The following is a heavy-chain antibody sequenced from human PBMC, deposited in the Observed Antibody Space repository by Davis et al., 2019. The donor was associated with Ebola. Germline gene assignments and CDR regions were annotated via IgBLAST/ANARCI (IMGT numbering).Heavy chain of an antibody. CDR2: ISSSSSYI. Sequence: PGGSLRLSCAASGFTFSSYSMNWVRQAPGKGLEWVSSISSSSSYIYYADSVKGRFTISRDNAKNSLYLQMNSLRAEDTAVYYCARDLEYSSSSGYRFDYWGQGTLVTVSS. D-gene: IGHD6-6*01. CDR1: GFTFSSYS. V-gene: IGHV3-21*01. CDR3: ARDLEYSSSSGYRFDY. J-gene: IGHJ4*02.